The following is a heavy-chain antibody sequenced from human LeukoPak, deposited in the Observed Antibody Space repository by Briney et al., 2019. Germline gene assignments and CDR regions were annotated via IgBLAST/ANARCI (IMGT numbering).Heavy chain of an antibody. CDR3: ARVSTGDYYYYYMDV. D-gene: IGHD3-10*01. Sequence: SGGSLRLSCAASGFTFSDHFMDWVRQAPGKGLEWVGRTRNKANSYTTEYAASVKGRFTISRDDSKNSLYLQMNSLKTEDTAVYYCARVSTGDYYYYYMDVWGKGTTVTVSS. J-gene: IGHJ6*03. V-gene: IGHV3-72*01. CDR1: GFTFSDHF. CDR2: TRNKANSYTT.